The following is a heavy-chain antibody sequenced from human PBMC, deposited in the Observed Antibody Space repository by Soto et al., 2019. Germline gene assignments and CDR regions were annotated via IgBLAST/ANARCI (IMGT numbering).Heavy chain of an antibody. CDR3: VADLPGVRTNWGFDY. CDR2: IKTKGEGGTM. CDR1: GLTLSHAW. D-gene: IGHD7-27*01. J-gene: IGHJ4*02. Sequence: EVQLVESGGGFVEPGGSLRLSCVGSGLTLSHAWMTWVRQAPGKGLAWVGRIKTKGEGGTMDYAAPVKGRFSVSRDDSENTLYLHMSRLHSEDTAMYYGVADLPGVRTNWGFDYWGQGTLVTVSS. V-gene: IGHV3-15*07.